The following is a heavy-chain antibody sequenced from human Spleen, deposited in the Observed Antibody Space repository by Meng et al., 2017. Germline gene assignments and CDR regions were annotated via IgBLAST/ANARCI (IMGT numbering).Heavy chain of an antibody. CDR2: INHSGST. V-gene: IGHV4-34*01. J-gene: IGHJ4*02. D-gene: IGHD4-11*01. CDR3: ARGPTTMAHDFDY. Sequence: QAQLQQWGAGLLKPSEPLSLTFAVYGGSFSGYYWSWVRQSPGKGLEWIGEINHSGSTNYNPSLKSRVTISVDTSKNQFSLKLSSVTAADSAVYYCARGPTTMAHDFDYWGQGTLVTVSS. CDR1: GGSFSGYY.